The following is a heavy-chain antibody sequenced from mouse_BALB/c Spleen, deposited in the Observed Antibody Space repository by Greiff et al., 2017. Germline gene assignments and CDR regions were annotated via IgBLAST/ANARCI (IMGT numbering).Heavy chain of an antibody. J-gene: IGHJ2*01. Sequence: EVQVVESGGGLVQPGGSLRLSCATSGFTFTDYYMSWVRQPPGKALEWLGFIRNKANGYTTEYSASVKGRFTISRDNSQSILYLQMNTLRAEDSATYYCARDQRYYFDYWGQGTTLTVSS. CDR3: ARDQRYYFDY. CDR2: IRNKANGYTT. V-gene: IGHV7-3*02. CDR1: GFTFTDYY.